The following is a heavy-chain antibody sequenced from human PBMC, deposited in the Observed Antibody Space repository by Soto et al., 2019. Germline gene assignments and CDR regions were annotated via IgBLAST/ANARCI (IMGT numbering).Heavy chain of an antibody. V-gene: IGHV6-1*01. CDR2: TYYRSKWYY. CDR3: ARDPGYSLDY. Sequence: SQTLSLTCAISGDSVSIKGAAWNWIRQSPSRGLEWLGRTYYRSKWYYDYADSVKSRITINSDTSKNQFSLQLNSVTPEDTAVYYCARDPGYSLDYWGQGTLVTVSS. CDR1: GDSVSIKGAA. D-gene: IGHD5-18*01. J-gene: IGHJ4*02.